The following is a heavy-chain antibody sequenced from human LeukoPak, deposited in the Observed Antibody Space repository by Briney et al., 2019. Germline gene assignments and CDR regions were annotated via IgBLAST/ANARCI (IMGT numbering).Heavy chain of an antibody. CDR1: GFTFSSYS. CDR2: ISSSSSYI. CDR3: ARDIQAYCSSTSCHPYYFDY. V-gene: IGHV3-21*01. D-gene: IGHD2-2*01. Sequence: GGSLRLSCAASGFTFSSYSMNWVRQAPGKGLEWVSSISSSSSYIYYADSVKGRFTISRDNAKNSLYLQMNSLRAEDTAVYYCARDIQAYCSSTSCHPYYFDYSGQGTLVTVSS. J-gene: IGHJ4*02.